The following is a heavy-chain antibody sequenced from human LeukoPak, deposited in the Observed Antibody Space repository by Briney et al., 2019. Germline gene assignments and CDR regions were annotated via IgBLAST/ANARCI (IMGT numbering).Heavy chain of an antibody. CDR2: ISGGGGST. CDR3: AREGGSCTSNSCSDYFDY. CDR1: GFTFATHA. V-gene: IGHV3-23*01. Sequence: GGSLRLSCAGAGFTFATHALTWVRQAPGIGLEWVSIISGGGGSTHYADSVKGRSTISRDNSKDTIFLQMNNLRAEDTAIYYCAREGGSCTSNSCSDYFDYWGQGTLVTVSP. D-gene: IGHD6-13*01. J-gene: IGHJ4*02.